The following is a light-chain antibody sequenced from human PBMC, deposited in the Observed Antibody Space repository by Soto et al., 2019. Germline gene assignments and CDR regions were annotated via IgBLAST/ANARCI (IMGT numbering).Light chain of an antibody. V-gene: IGKV1-16*01. CDR2: ASS. CDR3: QHFHTFPFS. Sequence: DIQMTQSPSSVSASIGDTVTITCRASLAISDYLAWYQQRPGKAPESLIYASSILQSGVPSRFSGSGSVTDFTLTLGSLQPDDFATYFCQHFHTFPFSFGQGTKLEIK. CDR1: LAISDY. J-gene: IGKJ2*01.